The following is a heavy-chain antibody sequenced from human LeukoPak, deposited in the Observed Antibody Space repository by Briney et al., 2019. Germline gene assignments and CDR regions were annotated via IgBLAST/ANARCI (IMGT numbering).Heavy chain of an antibody. Sequence: SQTLSLTCTVSGGSISSGGYSWSWLRQHPGKGLEGIGYIYYSGSTYYNPSLKSRVTISVDTSKKQFSLKLSSVTAADTAVYYCARCSSSWSADAFDIWGQGTVVTVSS. CDR3: ARCSSSWSADAFDI. CDR2: IYYSGST. CDR1: GGSISSGGYS. D-gene: IGHD6-13*01. J-gene: IGHJ3*02. V-gene: IGHV4-31*03.